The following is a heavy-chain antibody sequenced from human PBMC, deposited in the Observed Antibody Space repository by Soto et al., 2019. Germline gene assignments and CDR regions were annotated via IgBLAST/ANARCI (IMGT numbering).Heavy chain of an antibody. CDR3: ARSAGEMATIVY. J-gene: IGHJ4*02. D-gene: IGHD3-10*01. CDR2: IWYDGSNK. Sequence: LRLSCAASGFTFSSYGMHWVRQAPGKGLEWVAVIWYDGSNKYYADSVKGRFTISRDNSKNTLYLQMNSLRAEDTAVYYCARSAGEMATIVYWGQGTLVTVSS. CDR1: GFTFSSYG. V-gene: IGHV3-33*01.